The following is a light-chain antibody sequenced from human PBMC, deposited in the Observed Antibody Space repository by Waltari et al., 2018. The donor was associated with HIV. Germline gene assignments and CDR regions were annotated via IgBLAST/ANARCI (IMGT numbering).Light chain of an antibody. CDR3: QQYINWPPWT. CDR1: QSVSST. CDR2: SAA. Sequence: IVMTQSPATLSVSPGARVTLSCRASQSVSSTLAWYQQKPGRAPRLLVYSAATRATGIPARFSGSGAGTEFTLTISSLQSEDFAVYYCQQYINWPPWTFGQGTKVEIK. V-gene: IGKV3-15*01. J-gene: IGKJ1*01.